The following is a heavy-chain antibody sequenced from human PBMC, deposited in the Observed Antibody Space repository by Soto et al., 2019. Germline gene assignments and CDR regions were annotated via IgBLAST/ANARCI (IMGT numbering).Heavy chain of an antibody. CDR2: INHSGST. D-gene: IGHD2-15*01. CDR1: GGSFSGYY. Sequence: PSETLSLTCAVYGGSFSGYYWSWIRQPPGKGLEWIGEINHSGSTNYNPSLKSRVTISVDTSKNQFSLKLSSVTAADTAVYYCARVNIVVVVAATLVRGQNWFDPWGQGTLVTVSS. J-gene: IGHJ5*02. CDR3: ARVNIVVVVAATLVRGQNWFDP. V-gene: IGHV4-34*01.